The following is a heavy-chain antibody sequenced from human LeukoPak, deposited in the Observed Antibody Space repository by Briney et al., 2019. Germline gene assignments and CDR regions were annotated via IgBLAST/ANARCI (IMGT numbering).Heavy chain of an antibody. CDR1: GFTFSSYS. CDR2: ISSGSTYV. J-gene: IGHJ4*02. CDR3: ARDGQDIVVVPAANESYYFDY. Sequence: GGSLRLSCAASGFTFSSYSMNWVRQAPGKGLEWVSSISSGSTYVHYADSVKGRFTISRDNAKNSLYLQMNSLRAEDTAVYYCARDGQDIVVVPAANESYYFDYWGQGTLVTVSS. D-gene: IGHD2-2*01. V-gene: IGHV3-21*01.